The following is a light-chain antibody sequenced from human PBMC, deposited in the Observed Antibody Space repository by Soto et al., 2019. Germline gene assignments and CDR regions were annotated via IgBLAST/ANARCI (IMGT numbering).Light chain of an antibody. CDR3: LQDYNYPLT. J-gene: IGKJ4*01. V-gene: IGKV1-6*01. CDR1: QGIGND. Sequence: AIQMTQSPSSLSASVGDRVTITFRASQGIGNDLGWYQQKPGKAPKLLIYATSSLQSGVPSRLSGSGSGTDFTLTISSLQPEDFATYYCLQDYNYPLTFGGGTKVDIK. CDR2: ATS.